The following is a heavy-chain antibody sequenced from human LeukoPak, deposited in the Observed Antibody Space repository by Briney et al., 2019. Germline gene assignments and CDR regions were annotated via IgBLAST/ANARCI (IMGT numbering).Heavy chain of an antibody. D-gene: IGHD1-14*01. CDR2: MYYSGST. V-gene: IGHV4-31*11. CDR1: GGSISSAVYS. CDR3: ARVDRYHEFFQH. J-gene: IGHJ1*01. Sequence: SETLCLTCAVSGGSISSAVYSWSWIRQYPGKGLEWLGSMYYSGSTYSNPSLKSRLTISVDTSKNQFSLKVTSVTAADTAVYYCARVDRYHEFFQHWGQGTLVTVSS.